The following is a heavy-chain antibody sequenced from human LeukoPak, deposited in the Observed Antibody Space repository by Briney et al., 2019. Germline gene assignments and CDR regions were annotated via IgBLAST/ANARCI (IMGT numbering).Heavy chain of an antibody. CDR3: ARGSDSVGYMDV. CDR1: GGSISSYY. J-gene: IGHJ6*03. V-gene: IGHV4-59*01. Sequence: SETLSLTCTVSGGSISSYYWSWIRQPPGKGLEWIGYIYYSGSTNYNPSLKSRVTISVDTSKNQFSLKLSSVTAADTAVYYCARGSDSVGYMDVWGKGTTVTVSS. CDR2: IYYSGST. D-gene: IGHD3-10*01.